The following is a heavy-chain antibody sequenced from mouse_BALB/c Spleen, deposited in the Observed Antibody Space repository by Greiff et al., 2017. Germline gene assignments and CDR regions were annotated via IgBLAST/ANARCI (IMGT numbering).Heavy chain of an antibody. CDR3: LSYRYDYWYFDV. D-gene: IGHD2-14*01. CDR1: GFTFSSYA. CDR2: ISSGGST. Sequence: EVKLMESGGGLVKPGGSLKLSCAASGFTFSSYAMSWVRQTPEKRLEWVASISSGGSTYYPDSVKGRFTISRDNARNILYLQMSSLRSEDTAMYYCLSYRYDYWYFDVWGAGTTVTVSS. V-gene: IGHV5-6-5*01. J-gene: IGHJ1*01.